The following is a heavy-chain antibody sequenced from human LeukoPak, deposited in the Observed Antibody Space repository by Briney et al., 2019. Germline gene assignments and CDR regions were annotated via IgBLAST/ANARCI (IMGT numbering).Heavy chain of an antibody. D-gene: IGHD4-17*01. V-gene: IGHV3-21*01. CDR1: GFTFSGYS. Sequence: GGSLRLSCAASGFTFSGYSMNWIRQAPGKGLEWVSSISSSTSYIYYADSVKGRFTISKDNAKNSLYLQMNSLRAEDTAVYYCARAGGSTVSHSDYWGQGTLVTVSS. CDR2: ISSSTSYI. J-gene: IGHJ4*02. CDR3: ARAGGSTVSHSDY.